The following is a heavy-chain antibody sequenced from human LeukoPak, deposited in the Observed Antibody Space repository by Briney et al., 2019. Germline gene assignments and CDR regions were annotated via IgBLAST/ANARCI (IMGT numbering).Heavy chain of an antibody. D-gene: IGHD2-15*01. CDR2: ISGSGGST. Sequence: GSLRLSCAASGFTFSSYAMSWVRQAPGKGLEWVSAISGSGGSTYYADSVKGRFTISRDNSKNTLYLQMNSLRAEDTAVYYCEAARGYCSGGSCFDYWGQGTLVTVSS. J-gene: IGHJ4*02. CDR1: GFTFSSYA. CDR3: EAARGYCSGGSCFDY. V-gene: IGHV3-23*01.